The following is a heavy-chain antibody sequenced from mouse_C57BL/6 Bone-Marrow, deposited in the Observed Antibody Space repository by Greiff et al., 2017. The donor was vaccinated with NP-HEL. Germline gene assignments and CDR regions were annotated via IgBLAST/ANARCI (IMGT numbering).Heavy chain of an antibody. Sequence: EVQLQQSGPVLVKPGASVKMSCKASGYTFTDYYMNWVKQSHGKSLEWIGVINPYNGGTSYNQKFKGKATLTVDKSSSTAYMELNSLTSEDSAVYYCARWYYGSSPDDWGQGTTLTVSS. CDR1: GYTFTDYY. J-gene: IGHJ2*01. V-gene: IGHV1-19*01. CDR2: INPYNGGT. D-gene: IGHD1-1*01. CDR3: ARWYYGSSPDD.